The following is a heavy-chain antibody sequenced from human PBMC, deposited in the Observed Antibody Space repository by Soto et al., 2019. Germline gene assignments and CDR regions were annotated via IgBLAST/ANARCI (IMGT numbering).Heavy chain of an antibody. CDR2: ISAYNGNT. Sequence: ASVKVSCKASGYTFTSYGISWVRQAPGQGLEWMGWISAYNGNTNYAQKLQGRVTMTTDTSTSTAYMELRSLRSDDTAVYYCARVGGDYYGSGSEDYYFDYWGQGTLVTVSS. J-gene: IGHJ4*02. V-gene: IGHV1-18*01. D-gene: IGHD3-10*01. CDR3: ARVGGDYYGSGSEDYYFDY. CDR1: GYTFTSYG.